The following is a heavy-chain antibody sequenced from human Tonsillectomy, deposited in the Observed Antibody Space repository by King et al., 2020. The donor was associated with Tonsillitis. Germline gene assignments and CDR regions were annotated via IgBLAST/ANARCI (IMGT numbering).Heavy chain of an antibody. CDR2: IKSKTDGGAT. Sequence: VQLVESGGGLVKPGGSLRLYCEASGFTFSNACMNWVRQAPGKGLEWVGRIKSKTDGGATDYAGPMKGRLTISRDDSKNRLYLKMNSLKTEDTAVYYCTTGQPRAIWSGYYLLAFDIWGQGTLVTVSS. V-gene: IGHV3-15*07. CDR3: TTGQPRAIWSGYYLLAFDI. CDR1: GFTFSNAC. D-gene: IGHD3-3*01. J-gene: IGHJ3*02.